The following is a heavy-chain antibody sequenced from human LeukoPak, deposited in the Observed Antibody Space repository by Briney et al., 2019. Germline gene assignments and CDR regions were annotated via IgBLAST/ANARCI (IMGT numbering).Heavy chain of an antibody. CDR1: KFTFSSYS. CDR3: ARDRKEAAADYYFDH. Sequence: GRSLRLSCAASKFTFSSYSMHWVRQAPGKGREWVAVIANDGRDKHCADSVKGRFTTSRDNSTNTLYLQINSLRAEDTAVYYCARDRKEAAADYYFDHWGQGNLVTVSS. CDR2: IANDGRDK. D-gene: IGHD6-13*01. V-gene: IGHV3-30-3*01. J-gene: IGHJ4*02.